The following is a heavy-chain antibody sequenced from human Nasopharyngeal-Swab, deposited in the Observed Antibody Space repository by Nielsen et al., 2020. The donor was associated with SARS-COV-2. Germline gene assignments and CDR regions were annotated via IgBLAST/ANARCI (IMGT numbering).Heavy chain of an antibody. D-gene: IGHD5-12*01. J-gene: IGHJ4*02. CDR2: ITSKADGETT. V-gene: IGHV3-15*01. CDR3: TTDSTVGGYRGDY. Sequence: GESLKISCAASRVTFTNAWMSWVRQAPGRGLEWVGRITSKADGETTDYAAPVTGRFTISRDDSKNTLYLQMNSLKTDDTAVYYCTTDSTVGGYRGDYWGQGTLVTASS. CDR1: RVTFTNAW.